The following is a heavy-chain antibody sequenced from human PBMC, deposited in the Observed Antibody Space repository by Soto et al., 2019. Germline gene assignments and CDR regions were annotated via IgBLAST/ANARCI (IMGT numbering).Heavy chain of an antibody. J-gene: IGHJ3*02. CDR1: GGSISSYY. D-gene: IGHD3-16*01. V-gene: IGHV4-59*08. CDR3: ARRWGDAFDI. Sequence: QVQLQESGPGLVKPSETLSLTCTVSGGSISSYYWSWIRQPPGKGLEWIGYIYYSGSTNYHPSLKSRVTISVDTSKNQFSLKLSSVTAADTAVYYCARRWGDAFDIWGQGTMVTVSS. CDR2: IYYSGST.